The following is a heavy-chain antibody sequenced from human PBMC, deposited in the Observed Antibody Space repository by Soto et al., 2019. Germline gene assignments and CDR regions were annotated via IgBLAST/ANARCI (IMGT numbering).Heavy chain of an antibody. CDR1: GFTFSAYA. V-gene: IGHV3-23*01. J-gene: IGHJ4*02. Sequence: EVQLLESGSGLVQPGGSLRLSCAASGFTFSAYAINWVRQTPGKGLEWVSGIAPNGAGTYADSVKGRFTLARDNSKNTVYLQTNSQRAADTAMYYCTQRYGSRGNCAGVDYWGQVNLGTFSS. CDR2: IAPNGAGT. CDR3: TQRYGSRGNCAGVDY. D-gene: IGHD2-2*01.